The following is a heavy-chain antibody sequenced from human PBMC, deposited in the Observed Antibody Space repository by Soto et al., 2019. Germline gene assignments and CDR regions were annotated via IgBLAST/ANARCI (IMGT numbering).Heavy chain of an antibody. CDR2: IYYSGST. CDR3: ARHISRNYDFWSGYPYYFDY. Sequence: SETLSLTCTVSGGSISSSSYYWGWIRQPPGKGLEWIGSIYYSGSTYYNPSLKSRVTISVDTSKNQFSLKLSSVTAADTAVYYCARHISRNYDFWSGYPYYFDYWGQGTLVTVSS. D-gene: IGHD3-3*01. V-gene: IGHV4-39*01. J-gene: IGHJ4*02. CDR1: GGSISSSSYY.